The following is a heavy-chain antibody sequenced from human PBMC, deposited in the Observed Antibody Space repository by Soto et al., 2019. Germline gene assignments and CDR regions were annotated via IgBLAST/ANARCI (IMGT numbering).Heavy chain of an antibody. CDR1: GFALVDY. Sequence: QVHLVESGGGLVRPGASLRLSCTASGFALVDYMSWIRQAPGRGLEWVSYIDGRGTATYYTHSVKGRFTVSRDHAENSLYLRMDSLTAEDTAVYYCARDYRNKGFDHWGLGTLVTVSS. CDR3: ARDYRNKGFDH. V-gene: IGHV3-11*01. J-gene: IGHJ4*02. CDR2: IDGRGTAT. D-gene: IGHD4-4*01.